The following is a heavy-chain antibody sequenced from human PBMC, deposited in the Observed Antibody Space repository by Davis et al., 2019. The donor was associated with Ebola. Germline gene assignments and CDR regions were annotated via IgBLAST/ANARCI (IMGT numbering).Heavy chain of an antibody. V-gene: IGHV3-43*02. CDR2: ISGDGRST. Sequence: PGGSLRLSCAASGFIFEDYAMHWVRQGPGKGLEWVPFISGDGRSTIYADSVRGRFTISRDNSRSSLHLHMNNVTTGDTALYYCIKDFGSSWGQGTLVTVSS. D-gene: IGHD6-6*01. CDR3: IKDFGSS. CDR1: GFIFEDYA. J-gene: IGHJ4*02.